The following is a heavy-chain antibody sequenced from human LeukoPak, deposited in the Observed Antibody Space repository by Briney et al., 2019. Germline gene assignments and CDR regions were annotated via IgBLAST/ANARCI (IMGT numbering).Heavy chain of an antibody. CDR2: IYGGGDT. D-gene: IGHD6-6*01. Sequence: PGGSLRLSCAVSGFTVSNDYMSWVRQAPGKGLEWVSVIYGGGDTYYADSVRSRFTISRDNFENTLFLQMDSLRAEDTAVYYCTRLLPSSHHFFDSWGQGTLVTVSS. CDR1: GFTVSNDY. V-gene: IGHV3-53*01. CDR3: TRLLPSSHHFFDS. J-gene: IGHJ4*02.